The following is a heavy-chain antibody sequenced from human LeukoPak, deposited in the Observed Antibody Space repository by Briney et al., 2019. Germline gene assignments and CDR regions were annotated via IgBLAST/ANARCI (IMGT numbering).Heavy chain of an antibody. CDR2: LYASESP. Sequence: PSEALSLSCTVSGAFLTNPTYYQWSWIRQAPGKGLELIGSLYASESPKINPSLRSRVTLSLDTSKNQFSLELRSVTPEDSAVYYCARFKSGGWSSFDTWGQGIPVTVSS. CDR1: GAFLTNPTYY. CDR3: ARFKSGGWSSFDT. V-gene: IGHV4-61*01. D-gene: IGHD4-23*01. J-gene: IGHJ4*02.